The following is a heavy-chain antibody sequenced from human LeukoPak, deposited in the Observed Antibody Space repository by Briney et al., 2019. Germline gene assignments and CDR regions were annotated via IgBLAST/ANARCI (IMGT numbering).Heavy chain of an antibody. J-gene: IGHJ2*01. Sequence: SETLSLTCAVYGGSLSVYYWSWIRQTPGKGLEWVGYVYNSGDTGKNPSLKSRVTILLDTSKNQCSLKLTSVSAADTAVYYCARLKLGAYFDLWGRGTLVTVSS. V-gene: IGHV4-59*08. CDR1: GGSLSVYY. D-gene: IGHD3-16*01. CDR3: ARLKLGAYFDL. CDR2: VYNSGDT.